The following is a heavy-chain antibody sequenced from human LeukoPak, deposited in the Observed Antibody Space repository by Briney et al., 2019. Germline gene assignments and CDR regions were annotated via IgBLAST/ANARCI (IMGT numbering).Heavy chain of an antibody. CDR3: AKDKYSSSSGGFDY. CDR1: GFTFSSSG. V-gene: IGHV3-23*01. D-gene: IGHD6-6*01. Sequence: PGGSLRLSCATSGFTFSSSGMHWVRQAPGKGLEWVSGISRSGFSTDYADSVKGRFTTSRDKSKNTLYLQMNSLRAEDTAVYYCAKDKYSSSSGGFDYWGQGTLVTVSS. J-gene: IGHJ4*02. CDR2: ISRSGFST.